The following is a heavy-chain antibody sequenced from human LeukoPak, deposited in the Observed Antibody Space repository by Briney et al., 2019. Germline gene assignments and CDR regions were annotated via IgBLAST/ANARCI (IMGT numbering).Heavy chain of an antibody. V-gene: IGHV3-7*01. Sequence: GGSLRLSCAASGFTFSTHWMSWVRQAPGKGLKWVANTKQDGSEKYFVDSVKGRFTISRDNAKNSLYLQMNSLRAEDTAVYYCARYDYVWGKTFDIWGQGTMVTVSS. J-gene: IGHJ3*02. CDR1: GFTFSTHW. CDR2: TKQDGSEK. D-gene: IGHD3-16*01. CDR3: ARYDYVWGKTFDI.